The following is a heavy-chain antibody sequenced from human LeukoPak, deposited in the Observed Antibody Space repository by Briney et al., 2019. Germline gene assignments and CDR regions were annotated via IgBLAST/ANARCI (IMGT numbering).Heavy chain of an antibody. J-gene: IGHJ4*02. V-gene: IGHV3-21*01. CDR2: MGSSGTYT. D-gene: IGHD1-1*01. CDR3: ARTLWVQLSYVES. CDR1: GFTVSTYT. Sequence: PGGSLRLSCAASGFTVSTYTMNWVRQAPGKGLEWVSSMGSSGTYTYYADSVKGRFTISRDNAKNSLYLQMNSLRAEDTAVYYCARTLWVQLSYVESWGQGTLVTVSS.